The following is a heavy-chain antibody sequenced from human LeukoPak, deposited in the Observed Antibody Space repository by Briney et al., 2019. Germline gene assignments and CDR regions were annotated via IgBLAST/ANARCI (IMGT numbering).Heavy chain of an antibody. CDR2: IYYSGST. D-gene: IGHD3-22*01. CDR3: XXIYDSSGKIDY. Sequence: NPSETLSLTCTVSGGSISSSSYSWGWIRQPPGKGLEWIGSIYYSGSTYYNPSLKSRVTISVDTSKNQFSLKLSSVTAADTAVYXXXXIYDSSGKIDYWGQGTLVTVSS. J-gene: IGHJ4*02. CDR1: GGSISSSSYS. V-gene: IGHV4-39*01.